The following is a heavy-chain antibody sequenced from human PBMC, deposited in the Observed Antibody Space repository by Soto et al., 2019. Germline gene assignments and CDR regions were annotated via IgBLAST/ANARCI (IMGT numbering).Heavy chain of an antibody. CDR3: GRGPGGVPVAMLAYFYYYRAV. V-gene: IGHV4-34*01. J-gene: IGHJ6*03. CDR1: GGSFSGYY. CDR2: INHSGST. Sequence: SETLSLTCAVYGGSFSGYYWSWIRQPPGKGLEWIGEINHSGSTNYNPSLKSRVTISVDTSKNQFSLKLSSVTAADTAVYYCGRGPGGVPVAMLAYFYYYRAVGEKGT. D-gene: IGHD2-2*01.